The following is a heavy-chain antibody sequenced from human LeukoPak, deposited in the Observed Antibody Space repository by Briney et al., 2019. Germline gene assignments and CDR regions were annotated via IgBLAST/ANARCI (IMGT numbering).Heavy chain of an antibody. D-gene: IGHD5-24*01. V-gene: IGHV4-59*01. J-gene: IGHJ4*02. CDR1: GGSISYYY. Sequence: SETLSLTCTVSGGSISYYYWGWIRQPPGKGLEWIGYIYYSGNTDYNPSLKSRVTMSVDTSRNQFSLRLTSVTAADTAVYYCARASPRRDGYNVDYWGQGTLVTVSS. CDR3: ARASPRRDGYNVDY. CDR2: IYYSGNT.